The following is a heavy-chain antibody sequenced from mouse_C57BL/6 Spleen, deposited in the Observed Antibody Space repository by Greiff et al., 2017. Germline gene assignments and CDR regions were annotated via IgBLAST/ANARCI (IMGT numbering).Heavy chain of an antibody. V-gene: IGHV14-3*01. J-gene: IGHJ4*01. CDR1: GFNIKNTY. CDR2: IDPANGNT. CDR3: ASQILFITTVVASYYAMDY. D-gene: IGHD1-1*01. Sequence: EVQLQQSVAELVRPGASVKLSCTASGFNIKNTYMHWVKQRPEQGLEWIGRIDPANGNTKYAPKFQGKATITADTSSNTAYLQLSSLTSEDTAIYYCASQILFITTVVASYYAMDYWGQGTSVTVSS.